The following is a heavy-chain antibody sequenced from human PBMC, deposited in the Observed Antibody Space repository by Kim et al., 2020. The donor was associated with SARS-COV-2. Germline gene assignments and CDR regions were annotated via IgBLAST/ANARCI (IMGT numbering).Heavy chain of an antibody. CDR2: NHTGST. Sequence: NHTGSTKYNPSLKGRVSMSIDTSKKQFSRKLSSVTAADTAVYYCATGAPGHWGQGTLVTVSS. CDR3: ATGAPGH. V-gene: IGHV4-34*01. J-gene: IGHJ1*01.